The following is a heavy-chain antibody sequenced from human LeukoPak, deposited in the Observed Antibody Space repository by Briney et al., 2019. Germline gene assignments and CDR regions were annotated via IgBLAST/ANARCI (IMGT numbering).Heavy chain of an antibody. CDR2: MNPNSGNT. CDR1: GYTFTSYD. D-gene: IGHD3-22*01. J-gene: IGHJ3*02. V-gene: IGHV1-8*01. CDR3: ARDYYDTTGGGAFDI. Sequence: ASVKVSCKASGYTFTSYDINWVRQATGQGLEWMGWMNPNSGNTGYAQKFQDRVTLTTDTSTSTVYMELRSLRSDDTAVYFCARDYYDTTGGGAFDIWGQGTMVTVS.